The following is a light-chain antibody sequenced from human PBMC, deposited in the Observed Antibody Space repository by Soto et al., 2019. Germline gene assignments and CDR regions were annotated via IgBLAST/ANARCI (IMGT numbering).Light chain of an antibody. CDR2: EVN. CDR1: SNVVGGYDF. J-gene: IGLJ1*01. V-gene: IGLV2-8*01. CDR3: SPYAGDNTYV. Sequence: QSALTQPPSASGSPGQSVTISCTGTSNVVGGYDFVSWYQQHPGRAPKLIIVEVNKWPSGVPDRFSASKSGNTASLTVSGLQAEDEADYYCSPYAGDNTYVFGTGTKVTVL.